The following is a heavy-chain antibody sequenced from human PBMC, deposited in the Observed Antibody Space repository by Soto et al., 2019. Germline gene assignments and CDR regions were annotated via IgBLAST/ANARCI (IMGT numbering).Heavy chain of an antibody. CDR2: IIPIFGTA. J-gene: IGHJ6*02. Sequence: QVQLVQSGAEVKKPGSSVKVSCKASGGTFSSYAISWVRQAPGQGLEWMGGIIPIFGTANYAQKFQGRVTITADESTSRAYLELSSLRSEDTAVYYCARGNVDTAMVDYYYYGMDVWGQGTTVTVSS. V-gene: IGHV1-69*01. D-gene: IGHD5-18*01. CDR1: GGTFSSYA. CDR3: ARGNVDTAMVDYYYYGMDV.